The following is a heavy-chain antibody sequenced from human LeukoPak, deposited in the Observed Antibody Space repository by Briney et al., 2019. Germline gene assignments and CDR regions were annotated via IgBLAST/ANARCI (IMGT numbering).Heavy chain of an antibody. Sequence: SETLSLTCTVSGGSISSYYWSWIRQPPGKGLEWIGYIYYSGSTNYNPSLKSRVTISVDTSKNQFSLKLSSVTAADTAVYYCARGIRGSGWAYYFDYRGQGTLVTVSS. CDR1: GGSISSYY. V-gene: IGHV4-59*01. CDR2: IYYSGST. CDR3: ARGIRGSGWAYYFDY. J-gene: IGHJ4*02. D-gene: IGHD6-19*01.